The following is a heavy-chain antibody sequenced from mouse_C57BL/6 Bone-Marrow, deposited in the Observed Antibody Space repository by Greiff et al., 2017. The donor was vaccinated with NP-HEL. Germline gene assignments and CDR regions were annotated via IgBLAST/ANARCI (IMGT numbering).Heavy chain of an antibody. J-gene: IGHJ3*01. CDR3: ARPGYDYGVAY. V-gene: IGHV5-17*01. D-gene: IGHD2-4*01. Sequence: EVKLMDSGGGLVKPGGSLKLSCAASGFTFSDYGMHWVRQAPEKGLEWVAYISSGSSTIYYADTVKGRFTISRDNAKNTLFLQMTSLRSEDTAMYYCARPGYDYGVAYWGQGTLVTVSA. CDR1: GFTFSDYG. CDR2: ISSGSSTI.